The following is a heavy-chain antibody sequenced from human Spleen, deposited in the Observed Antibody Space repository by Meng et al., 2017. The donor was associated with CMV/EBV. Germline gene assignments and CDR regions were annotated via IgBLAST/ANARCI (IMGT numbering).Heavy chain of an antibody. D-gene: IGHD2-2*01. J-gene: IGHJ4*02. V-gene: IGHV1-2*02. CDR3: ARVTVVPAATLDY. CDR1: GYTFIGYY. CDR2: INPNSGGT. Sequence: ASVKVSCKASGYTFIGYYMHWVRQAPGEGLEWMGWINPNSGGTNYAQKFQGRVTMTRDTSISTAYMELSRLRSDDTAVYYCARVTVVPAATLDYWGQGTLVTVSS.